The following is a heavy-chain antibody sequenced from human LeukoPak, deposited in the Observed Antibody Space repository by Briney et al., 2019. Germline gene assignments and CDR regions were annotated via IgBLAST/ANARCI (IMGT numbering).Heavy chain of an antibody. V-gene: IGHV4-31*03. CDR1: GGSISSGGYY. J-gene: IGHJ5*02. D-gene: IGHD2-2*01. CDR2: IYYSGST. Sequence: TLSLTCTVSGGSISSGGYYWSWIRQHPGNGLEWIGYIYYSGSTYYNPSLKSRVTISVDTSKNQFSLKLSSVTAADTAVYYCARGLDGTRGIVVVPAATNRFDPWGQGTLVTVSS. CDR3: ARGLDGTRGIVVVPAATNRFDP.